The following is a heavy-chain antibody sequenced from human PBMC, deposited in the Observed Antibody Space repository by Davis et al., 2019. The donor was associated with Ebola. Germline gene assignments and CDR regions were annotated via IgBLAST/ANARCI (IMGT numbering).Heavy chain of an antibody. J-gene: IGHJ4*02. CDR3: ARHGSYDYIWGSYRKTHFDY. D-gene: IGHD3-16*02. V-gene: IGHV5-51*01. CDR2: IYPGESDT. CDR1: GYSFSSYY. Sequence: GESLKISCKASGYSFSSYYIGWVRQMPGKGLEWMGVIYPGESDTRYSPSFQGQVTISDDKSINTAYLQWSSLTASDTAMYYCARHGSYDYIWGSYRKTHFDYWGQGTLVTVSS.